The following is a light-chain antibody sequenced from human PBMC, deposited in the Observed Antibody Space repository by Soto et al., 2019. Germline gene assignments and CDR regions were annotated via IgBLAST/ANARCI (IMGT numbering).Light chain of an antibody. CDR1: SSDVGGYNY. Sequence: QSAMTQPASVSGSPGQSITISCTGDSSDVGGYNYVSWYQQHPGKAPKLMIYDVSNRPSGVSNRFSGSKSGNTASLTISGLQAEDEAAYYCSSYTSSSTLLYVFGTGTKLTVL. CDR2: DVS. V-gene: IGLV2-14*01. J-gene: IGLJ1*01. CDR3: SSYTSSSTLLYV.